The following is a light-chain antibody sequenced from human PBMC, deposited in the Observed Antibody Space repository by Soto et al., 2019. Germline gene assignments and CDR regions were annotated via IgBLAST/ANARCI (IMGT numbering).Light chain of an antibody. V-gene: IGKV3-20*01. CDR2: GAS. CDR3: QQYGSSPPT. Sequence: EIVVTQSPGTLSLSPGERATLSCRASQSVGSSYLAWYQQKPGQAPRLLIYGASSRATGIPDRFSGSGSGTDFTLTISRLEPEDFAVYYCQQYGSSPPTFGQGTKVDIK. CDR1: QSVGSSY. J-gene: IGKJ1*01.